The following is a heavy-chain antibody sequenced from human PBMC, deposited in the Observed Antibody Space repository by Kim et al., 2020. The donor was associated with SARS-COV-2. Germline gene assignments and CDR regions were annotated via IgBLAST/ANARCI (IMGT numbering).Heavy chain of an antibody. J-gene: IGHJ6*03. CDR1: GYTFTSYA. CDR2: INTNTGNP. CDR3: ARDVEQLSPYYYYYMDV. D-gene: IGHD6-6*01. Sequence: ASVKVSCKASGYTFTSYAMNWVRQAPGQGLEWMGWINTNTGNPTYVQGFSGLFVISVRTSVSTAYRQIRSLNAADTALYYSARDVEQLSPYYYYYMDVWG. V-gene: IGHV7-4-1*01.